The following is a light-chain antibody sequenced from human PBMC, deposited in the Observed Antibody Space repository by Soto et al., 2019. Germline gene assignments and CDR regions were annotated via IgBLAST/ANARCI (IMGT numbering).Light chain of an antibody. V-gene: IGKV3-20*01. Sequence: EIVLTQSPGTLSLSPLERATLSCRASQSVSSSYLAWYQQKPGQAPRLLIYGASSRATGIPDRFSGSGSGTDFTLTISRLEPEDFAVYYCQQYGSSPLITFGQGTRLEIK. CDR1: QSVSSSY. J-gene: IGKJ5*01. CDR2: GAS. CDR3: QQYGSSPLIT.